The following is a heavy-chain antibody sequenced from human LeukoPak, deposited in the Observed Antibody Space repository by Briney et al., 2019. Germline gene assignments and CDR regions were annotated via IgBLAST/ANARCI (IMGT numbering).Heavy chain of an antibody. Sequence: SETLSLICTVSGGSISSYYWSWIRQPPGKGLEWIGYIYYSGNTIYNPSLKSRVTISIDTSKNQFSLKLSSVTAADTAVYYCAGAPLGYCSSTSCYSSYYHYYGMDVWGQGTTVTVSS. J-gene: IGHJ6*02. CDR2: IYYSGNT. CDR3: AGAPLGYCSSTSCYSSYYHYYGMDV. CDR1: GGSISSYY. D-gene: IGHD2-2*01. V-gene: IGHV4-59*01.